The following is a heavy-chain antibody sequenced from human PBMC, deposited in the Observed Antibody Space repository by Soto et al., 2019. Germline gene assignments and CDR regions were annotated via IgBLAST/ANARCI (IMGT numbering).Heavy chain of an antibody. V-gene: IGHV4-4*02. J-gene: IGHJ4*02. D-gene: IGHD6-13*01. CDR2: IYHSGST. Sequence: SETLSLTCAVSGGTISSSNWWSWVRQPPGKGLEWIGEIYHSGSTNYNPSLKSRVTISVDKSKNQFSLKLSSVTAADTAVYYCARAAMGGSSWPFDYWGQGTLVTVSS. CDR3: ARAAMGGSSWPFDY. CDR1: GGTISSSNW.